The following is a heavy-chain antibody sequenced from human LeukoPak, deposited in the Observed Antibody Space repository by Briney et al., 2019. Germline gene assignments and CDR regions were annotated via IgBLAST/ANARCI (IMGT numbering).Heavy chain of an antibody. V-gene: IGHV3-74*01. CDR3: AGTYCGGDCYPFYYYYYGMDV. CDR1: GFTFSSYL. D-gene: IGHD2-21*02. Sequence: GGSLRLSCAASGFTFSSYLMHWVRQAPGKGLVWVSRINSDGSSTSYADSVKGRFTISRDNAKNTLYLQMNSLRAEDTAVYYCAGTYCGGDCYPFYYYYYGMDVWGQGTTVTVSS. CDR2: INSDGSST. J-gene: IGHJ6*02.